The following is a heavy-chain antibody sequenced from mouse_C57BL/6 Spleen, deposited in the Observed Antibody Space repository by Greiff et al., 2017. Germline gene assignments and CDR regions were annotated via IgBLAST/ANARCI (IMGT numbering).Heavy chain of an antibody. V-gene: IGHV1-64*01. Sequence: QVQLKQPGAELVKPGASVKLSCKASGYTFTSYWMPWVKQRPGQGLEWIGMIHPNSGSTNYNEKFKSKATLTVDKSSSTAYMQLSSRTSEDSAVYYCSRLDWGGSYYFDYWGQGTTRTVSS. D-gene: IGHD4-1*01. CDR1: GYTFTSYW. CDR2: IHPNSGST. CDR3: SRLDWGGSYYFDY. J-gene: IGHJ2*01.